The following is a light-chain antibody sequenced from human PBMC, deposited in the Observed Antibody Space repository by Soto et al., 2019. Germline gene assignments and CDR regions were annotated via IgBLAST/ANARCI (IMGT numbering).Light chain of an antibody. CDR3: AEAAILPHA. J-gene: IGKJ1*01. CDR2: KTS. CDR1: QSLAFRDGNIY. Sequence: DIVLTQTPLSLVVTLGQPASISCKSSQSLAFRDGNIYLNWLQQRPGQPPRLLIYKTSNRFSGVPDRFSASGAGTEFTLKISKVEAEDVGVYYCAEAAILPHAFGQGTKVEIK. V-gene: IGKV2-24*01.